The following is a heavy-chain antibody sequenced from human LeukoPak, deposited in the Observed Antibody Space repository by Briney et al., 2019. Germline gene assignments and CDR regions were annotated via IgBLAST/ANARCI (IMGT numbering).Heavy chain of an antibody. CDR3: ATTSLVVPAAPDY. D-gene: IGHD2-2*01. CDR1: GYTFTGYY. Sequence: ASVKVSCKASGYTFTGYYMHWVRQAPGQGLEWMGWINPNSGGTNYAQKFQGWVTMTRDTSISTAYMELSRLRSDDTAVYYCATTSLVVPAAPDYWGQGTLVTVSS. J-gene: IGHJ4*02. CDR2: INPNSGGT. V-gene: IGHV1-2*04.